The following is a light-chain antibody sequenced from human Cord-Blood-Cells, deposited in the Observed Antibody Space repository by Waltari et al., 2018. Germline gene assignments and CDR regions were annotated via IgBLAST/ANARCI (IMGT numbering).Light chain of an antibody. V-gene: IGKV1-5*03. J-gene: IGKJ2*04. CDR3: QQYNSYSPWS. CDR2: KAS. Sequence: DLQMTQSPYPLSASVGGRVTITCRASQSISSWLAWYQQKPGKAPKLLIYKASSLESGVPSRFSGSGSGTEVTLTISSLQPDDFATYYCQQYNSYSPWSFGQGTKLEIK. CDR1: QSISSW.